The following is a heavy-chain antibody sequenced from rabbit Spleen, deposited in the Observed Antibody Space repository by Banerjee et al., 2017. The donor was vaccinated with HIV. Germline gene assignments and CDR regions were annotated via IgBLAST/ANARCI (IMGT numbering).Heavy chain of an antibody. CDR2: IDTGSSGFT. CDR3: VRDRGSGWGDAIDP. V-gene: IGHV1S40*01. D-gene: IGHD4-1*01. CDR1: GVSFSANSY. J-gene: IGHJ2*01. Sequence: QSLEESGGDLVKPGASLTLTCTASGVSFSANSYMCWVRQAPGKGLEWIACIDTGSSGFTYFASWAKGRFTISKTSSTTVTPQMTSLTAADTATYFCVRDRGSGWGDAIDPWGPGTLVTVS.